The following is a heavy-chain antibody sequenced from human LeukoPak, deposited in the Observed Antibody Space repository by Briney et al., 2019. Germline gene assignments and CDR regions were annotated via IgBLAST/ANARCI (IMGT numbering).Heavy chain of an antibody. J-gene: IGHJ4*02. V-gene: IGHV3-23*01. Sequence: GGSLRLSCAASGFTFSSYAMSWVRQAPGKGLEWVSAISGSGGSTYYADSVKGRFTISRDNAKNTLYLQMNSLRAEDTAVYYCAKDRYKRGSSTSCLFDYWGQGTLVTVSS. CDR2: ISGSGGST. CDR3: AKDRYKRGSSTSCLFDY. CDR1: GFTFSSYA. D-gene: IGHD2-2*01.